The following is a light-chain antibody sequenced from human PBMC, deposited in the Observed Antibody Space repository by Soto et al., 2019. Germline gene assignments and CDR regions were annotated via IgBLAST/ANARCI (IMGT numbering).Light chain of an antibody. CDR3: QQLNSYPLT. Sequence: DIQWTQTPSFLSASVGNRVTMTCRPSQGISSYLPWYQQKPGKAPKLLSHAASTLQSGVPSRFSGSESGTDFTLTISSLQPEDFATYYCQQLNSYPLTFGGGTKV. CDR1: QGISSY. CDR2: AAS. V-gene: IGKV1-9*01. J-gene: IGKJ4*01.